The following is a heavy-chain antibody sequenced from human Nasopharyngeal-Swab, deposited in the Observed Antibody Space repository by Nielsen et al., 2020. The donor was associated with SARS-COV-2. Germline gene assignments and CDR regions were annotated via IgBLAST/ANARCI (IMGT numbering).Heavy chain of an antibody. CDR3: ARDPSGYDSDY. D-gene: IGHD5-12*01. CDR2: INPNSGGT. CDR1: GYTFTVYY. Sequence: ASVKVSCKASGYTFTVYYMHWVRQAPGQGLEWMGRINPNSGGTNYAQKFQGRVTMTRDTSISTAYMELSRLRSDDTAVYYCARDPSGYDSDYWGQGTLVTVSS. J-gene: IGHJ4*02. V-gene: IGHV1-2*06.